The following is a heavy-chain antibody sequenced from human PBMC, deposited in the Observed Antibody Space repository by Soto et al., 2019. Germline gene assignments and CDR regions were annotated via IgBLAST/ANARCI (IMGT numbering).Heavy chain of an antibody. CDR2: IDSAGRTT. D-gene: IGHD2-21*02. CDR3: ARWFTGGNFDYFDF. Sequence: PGGSLRLSCAASGFTFSSDWMHWFRQAPGKGLAWVSRIDSAGRTTTYADSVKGRFTISRDNAKNTLYLQMNGLRAEDTALYYCARWFTGGNFDYFDFWGQGTQVTVSS. V-gene: IGHV3-74*01. CDR1: GFTFSSDW. J-gene: IGHJ4*02.